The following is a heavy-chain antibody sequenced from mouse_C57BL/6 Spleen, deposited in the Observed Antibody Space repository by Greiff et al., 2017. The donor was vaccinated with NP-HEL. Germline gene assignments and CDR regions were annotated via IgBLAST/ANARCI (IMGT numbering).Heavy chain of an antibody. CDR3: TYYGYDGGFAY. V-gene: IGHV1-15*01. Sequence: VQLQQSGAELVRPGASVTLSCKASGYTFTDYEMHWVKQTPVHGLEWIGAIDPETGGTAYNQKFKGKAILTADKSSSTAYMELRSLTSEDSAVYYCTYYGYDGGFAYWGQGTLVTVSA. J-gene: IGHJ3*01. CDR1: GYTFTDYE. CDR2: IDPETGGT. D-gene: IGHD2-2*01.